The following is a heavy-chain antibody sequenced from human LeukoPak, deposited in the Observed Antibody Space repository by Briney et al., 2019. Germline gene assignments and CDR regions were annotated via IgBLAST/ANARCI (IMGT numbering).Heavy chain of an antibody. J-gene: IGHJ4*02. D-gene: IGHD3-10*01. CDR3: ASLSGSGRNFDY. V-gene: IGHV3-74*01. CDR2: INSDGSST. CDR1: GFTFSSYW. Sequence: GGFLRLSCAASGFTFSSYWMHWVRQAPGKGLVWVSRINSDGSSTSYSDSVKGRFTISRGNAKNTLYLQMNSLRAEDTAVYYCASLSGSGRNFDYWGQGTLVTVSS.